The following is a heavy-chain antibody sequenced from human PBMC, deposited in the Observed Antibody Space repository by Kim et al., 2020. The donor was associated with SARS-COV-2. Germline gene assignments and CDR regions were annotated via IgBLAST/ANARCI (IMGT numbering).Heavy chain of an antibody. V-gene: IGHV3-23*01. CDR3: AGGQGGN. D-gene: IGHD1-1*01. Sequence: GGSLRLSCAASGFTFSSSAMTWVRQAPGKGLECVSVITRGGDRTYYIDSVKGRFTISRDNSKNTLYLQMNSLRAEDTAVYFCAGGQGGNWGQGTLVTVSS. CDR2: ITRGGDRT. CDR1: GFTFSSSA. J-gene: IGHJ4*02.